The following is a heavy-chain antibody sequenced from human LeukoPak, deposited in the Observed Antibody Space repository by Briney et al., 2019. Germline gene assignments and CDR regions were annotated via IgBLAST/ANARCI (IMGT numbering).Heavy chain of an antibody. D-gene: IGHD2-2*01. V-gene: IGHV4-59*01. CDR3: AREDIVVVPAAETSAYYYYYMDV. CDR1: GGSISSYY. Sequence: PSETLSLTCTVSGGSISSYYWSWIRQPPGKGLEWIGYIYYSGSTNYNPSLKSRVTISVDTSKNQFSLKLSSVTAAETAVYYCAREDIVVVPAAETSAYYYYYMDVWGKGTTVTVSS. J-gene: IGHJ6*03. CDR2: IYYSGST.